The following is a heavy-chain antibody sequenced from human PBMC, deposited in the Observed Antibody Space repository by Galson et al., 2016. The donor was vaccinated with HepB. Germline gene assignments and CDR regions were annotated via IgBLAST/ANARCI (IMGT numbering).Heavy chain of an antibody. D-gene: IGHD1-26*01. CDR2: ISSGGNTM. CDR1: GFTFSDYY. Sequence: SLRLSCAASGFTFSDYYMSWLRQAPGKGLDWISYISSGGNTMYYADSVKSRFTISRDNAKHSLFMQVNSLTDGDTAVYYCARVSYSDTSVAFDYWGQGTQVTVSS. CDR3: ARVSYSDTSVAFDY. V-gene: IGHV3-11*01. J-gene: IGHJ4*02.